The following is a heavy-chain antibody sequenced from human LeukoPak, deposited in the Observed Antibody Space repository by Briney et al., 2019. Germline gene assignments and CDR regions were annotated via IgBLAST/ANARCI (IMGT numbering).Heavy chain of an antibody. CDR2: ISSSGSTI. D-gene: IGHD3-22*01. J-gene: IGHJ3*02. Sequence: GGSLRLSCAASGFTFSSYEMNWVRQAPGKGLEWPSYISSSGSTIYYADSVKGRFTISRDNAKSSLYLQMNTLRAEDTAVYYCARAGHVITMIVVLDAFDIWGQGTMVTVSS. V-gene: IGHV3-48*03. CDR1: GFTFSSYE. CDR3: ARAGHVITMIVVLDAFDI.